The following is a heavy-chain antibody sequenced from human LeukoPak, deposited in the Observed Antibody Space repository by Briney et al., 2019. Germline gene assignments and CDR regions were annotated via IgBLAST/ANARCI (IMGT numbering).Heavy chain of an antibody. CDR1: EFTFSSYW. V-gene: IGHV3-7*01. J-gene: IGHJ4*02. CDR2: IKQDGSER. CDR3: ARAGGSTVSHSDY. D-gene: IGHD4-17*01. Sequence: PGGSLRLSCAASEFTFSSYWMSWVRQAPGKGLEWVANIKQDGSERNYVDSVKGRFTISRDNAKNSLYLQMNSLRAEDTAVYYCARAGGSTVSHSDYWGQGTLVTVSS.